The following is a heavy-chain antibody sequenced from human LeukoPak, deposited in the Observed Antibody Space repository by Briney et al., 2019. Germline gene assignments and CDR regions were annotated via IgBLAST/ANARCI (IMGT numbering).Heavy chain of an antibody. Sequence: PSETLSLTCAVYGGSFSGYYWSWIRQPPGKGLEWIGEINHSGSTNYNPSLKSRVTISVDTSKNQFSLKLSSVTAADTAVYYCARGRGSGYHWWYFDLWGRGTLVTVSS. CDR3: ARGRGSGYHWWYFDL. D-gene: IGHD3-22*01. J-gene: IGHJ2*01. CDR2: INHSGST. V-gene: IGHV4-34*01. CDR1: GGSFSGYY.